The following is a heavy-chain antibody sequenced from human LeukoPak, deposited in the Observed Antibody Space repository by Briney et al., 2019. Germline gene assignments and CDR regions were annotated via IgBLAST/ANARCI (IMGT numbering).Heavy chain of an antibody. V-gene: IGHV3-43*02. D-gene: IGHD3-9*01. CDR1: GFTFDDYA. CDR2: ISGDGGST. J-gene: IGHJ4*02. Sequence: PGGSLRLSCAASGFTFDDYAMHWVRQAPGKGLEWVSLISGDGGSTYYAHSVKGRFTISRENSKNSLYLQMNSLRTEDTALYYCAKDISYDILTGFFVYWGQGTLVTVSS. CDR3: AKDISYDILTGFFVY.